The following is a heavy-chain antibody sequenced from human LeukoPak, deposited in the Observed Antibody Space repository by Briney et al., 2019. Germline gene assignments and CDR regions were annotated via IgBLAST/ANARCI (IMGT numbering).Heavy chain of an antibody. Sequence: ASVKVSCKVSGYSVTEVAIHWVRQAPGKGPEWMGGFDREYGEAVFAQKFQGRVTLTEDTSADTAYMELSRLRSDDTAVYYRAPVRGPWLYYFDYWGQGTLVTVSS. CDR2: FDREYGEA. J-gene: IGHJ4*02. V-gene: IGHV1-24*01. D-gene: IGHD3-10*01. CDR3: APVRGPWLYYFDY. CDR1: GYSVTEVA.